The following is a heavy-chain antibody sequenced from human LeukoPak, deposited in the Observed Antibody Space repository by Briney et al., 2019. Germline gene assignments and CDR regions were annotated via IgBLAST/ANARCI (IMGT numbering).Heavy chain of an antibody. CDR2: ISDRGAHT. V-gene: IGHV3-23*01. CDR1: GFTFSSYG. J-gene: IGHJ4*02. CDR3: ARASYYYDSSGYPGYYFDY. D-gene: IGHD3-22*01. Sequence: GGSLRLSCAASGFTFSSYGMSWVRQAPGKGLEWVSSISDRGAHTYDIDSVKGRFTISRDNSKNTLFLVMNSLRGDDTAVYYCARASYYYDSSGYPGYYFDYWGQGTLVTVSS.